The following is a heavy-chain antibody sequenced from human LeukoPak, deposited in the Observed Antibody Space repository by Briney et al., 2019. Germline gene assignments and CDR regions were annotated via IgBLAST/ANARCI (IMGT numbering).Heavy chain of an antibody. D-gene: IGHD5-12*01. J-gene: IGHJ4*02. CDR1: GFIFSNAW. CDR3: TTTYIVASTRKFADY. V-gene: IGHV3-15*07. CDR2: IKSKTEGGTT. Sequence: GGSLRLSCAASGFIFSNAWMNWVRQAPGRGLGWVGRIKSKTEGGTTDYAAPVRGRFTISRDDSQNTVDLQISSLTAEDTAMYFCTTTYIVASTRKFADYWGQGTLVVVSS.